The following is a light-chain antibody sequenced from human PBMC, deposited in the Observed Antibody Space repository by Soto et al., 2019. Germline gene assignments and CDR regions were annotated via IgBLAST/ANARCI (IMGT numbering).Light chain of an antibody. Sequence: DIVMTQSPEYLAVSLGERATINCKSSQSVLYSSNNKNLVAWYQQKQGQPPKLLIYWASTRESGVPDRFSGSGSGRDFTLTISSLQAEDVAVYYCQQYYSPPRYTFGQGTRLGIK. CDR1: QSVLYSSNNKNL. V-gene: IGKV4-1*01. CDR2: WAS. CDR3: QQYYSPPRYT. J-gene: IGKJ2*01.